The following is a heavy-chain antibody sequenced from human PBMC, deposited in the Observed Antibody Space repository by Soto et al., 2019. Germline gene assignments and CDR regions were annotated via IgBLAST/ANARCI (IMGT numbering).Heavy chain of an antibody. V-gene: IGHV4-30-4*01. CDR3: ARAKPVVAATLDYFDY. Sequence: SETLSLTCTVSGGSISSGDYYWSWIRQPPGKGLEWIGYTYYSGSTYYNPSLKSRVTISVDTSKNQFPLKLSSVTAADTAVYYCARAKPVVAATLDYFDYWGQGTLVTVSS. CDR1: GGSISSGDYY. CDR2: TYYSGST. D-gene: IGHD2-15*01. J-gene: IGHJ4*02.